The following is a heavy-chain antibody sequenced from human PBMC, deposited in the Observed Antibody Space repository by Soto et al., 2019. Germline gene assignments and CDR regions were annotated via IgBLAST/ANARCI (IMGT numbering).Heavy chain of an antibody. CDR2: IGPDGSNI. D-gene: IGHD4-4*01. J-gene: IGHJ4*02. V-gene: IGHV3-74*01. CDR1: GFSFSSQC. Sequence: XGSLRLSCAASGFSFSSQCMHWVRQAPGKGLVWVSHIGPDGSNIRDADSVQGRFTISRDNARNTLYLQMNSLRDEDTAMYYRARDSNWSYDYWGQGILVTVSS. CDR3: ARDSNWSYDY.